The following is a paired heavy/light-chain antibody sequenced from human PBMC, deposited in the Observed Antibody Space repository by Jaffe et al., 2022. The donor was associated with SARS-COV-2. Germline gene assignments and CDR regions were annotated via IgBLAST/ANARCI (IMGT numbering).Light chain of an antibody. CDR3: QQYYSFPRT. CDR2: AAS. Sequence: VIWMTQSPSLLSASTGDRVTISCRMSQGISSYLAWYQQKPGKAPELLIYAASTLQSGVPSRFSGSGSGTDFTLTISCLQSEDFATYYCQQYYSFPRTFGQGTKVEIK. V-gene: IGKV1D-8*01. CDR1: QGISSY. J-gene: IGKJ1*01.
Heavy chain of an antibody. CDR1: GFTFSSYS. CDR3: ARDFPTPEEVVAATPFDY. Sequence: EVQLVESGGGLVKPGGSLRLSCAASGFTFSSYSMNWVRQAPGKGLEWVSSISSSSSYIYYADSVKGRFTISRDNAKNSLYLQMNSLRAEDTAVYYCARDFPTPEEVVAATPFDYWGQGTLVTVSS. D-gene: IGHD2-15*01. CDR2: ISSSSSYI. V-gene: IGHV3-21*01. J-gene: IGHJ4*02.